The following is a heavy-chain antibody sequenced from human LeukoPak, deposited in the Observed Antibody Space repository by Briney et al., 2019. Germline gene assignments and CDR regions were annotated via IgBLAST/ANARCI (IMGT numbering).Heavy chain of an antibody. V-gene: IGHV1-8*02. Sequence: AASVKVSCKASGGTFSSYAISWVRQATGQGLEWMGWMNPNSGNTGYAQKFQGRVTMTRNTSISTAYMELSSLRSEDTAVYYCARFGIVVVPAAMAKGFDPWGQGTLVTVSS. CDR3: ARFGIVVVPAAMAKGFDP. J-gene: IGHJ5*02. D-gene: IGHD2-2*01. CDR1: GGTFSSYA. CDR2: MNPNSGNT.